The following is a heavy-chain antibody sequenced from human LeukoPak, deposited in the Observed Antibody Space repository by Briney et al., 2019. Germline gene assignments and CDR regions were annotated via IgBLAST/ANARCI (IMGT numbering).Heavy chain of an antibody. Sequence: SDTLSLTCTVYGDSIRCGSYEEGGIRRPPGKRLEWIGSIYYSGSTYYNPSLKSRVTISVDTSKNQFSLKLSSVTAADTAVYYCARLFALRWFGESGRLDPWGQGTLVTVSS. V-gene: IGHV4-39*01. CDR2: IYYSGST. CDR3: ARLFALRWFGESGRLDP. D-gene: IGHD3-10*01. J-gene: IGHJ5*02. CDR1: GDSIRCGSYE.